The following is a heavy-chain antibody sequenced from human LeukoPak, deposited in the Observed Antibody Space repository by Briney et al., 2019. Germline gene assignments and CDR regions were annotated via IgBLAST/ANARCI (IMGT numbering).Heavy chain of an antibody. V-gene: IGHV3-15*01. Sequence: GGSLRLSCTIFGFASSNAWMSWVRQAPGKGLEWVGRIKSKADGGTTDYAAPLKGRCSISRDASRNMLFLQMNSLRTDDTGVYYCVSGGHYFDPWGQGTLVTVSS. D-gene: IGHD1-26*01. J-gene: IGHJ5*02. CDR3: VSGGHYFDP. CDR2: IKSKADGGTT. CDR1: GFASSNAW.